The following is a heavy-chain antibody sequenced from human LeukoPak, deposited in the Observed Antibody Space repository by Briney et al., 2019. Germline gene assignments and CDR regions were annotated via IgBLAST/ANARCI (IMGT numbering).Heavy chain of an antibody. Sequence: GGSLRLSCAASGFTFDDYGMSWVRQAPGMGLEWVSVIYIEGSTYYADSVKGRFTISRDNSKNTLYLEMNSLTAGDTAVYYCARRVVGANNSPYFDYWGRGTLVTVSS. CDR1: GFTFDDYG. D-gene: IGHD1-26*01. CDR2: IYIEGST. J-gene: IGHJ4*02. V-gene: IGHV3-66*04. CDR3: ARRVVGANNSPYFDY.